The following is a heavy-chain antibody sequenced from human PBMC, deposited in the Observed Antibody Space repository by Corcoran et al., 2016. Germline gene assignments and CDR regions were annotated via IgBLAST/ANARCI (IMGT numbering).Heavy chain of an antibody. D-gene: IGHD2-2*01. CDR2: IIPIFGTA. Sequence: QVQLVQSGAEVKKTGSSVKVSCKASGGTFSSYAINWVRQAPGQGLEWMGGIIPIFGTANYAQNFQGRVTINEDESTSTAYMELSSLRSEDTAVYYCAVGKGAVRSISFDYWGQGTLVTVSS. CDR1: GGTFSSYA. V-gene: IGHV1-69*01. J-gene: IGHJ4*02. CDR3: AVGKGAVRSISFDY.